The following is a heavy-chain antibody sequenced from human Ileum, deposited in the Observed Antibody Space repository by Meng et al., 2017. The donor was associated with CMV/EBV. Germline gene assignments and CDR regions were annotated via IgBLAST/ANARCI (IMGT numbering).Heavy chain of an antibody. CDR3: ARGLGYCSGGTCSPLDY. Sequence: SISSGGYYWSWIRQHPGKGLEWIGSIYCSGSTYYNPSLMSRGTISVDTSKNQFSLKLSSVTAADTAVYYCARGLGYCSGGTCSPLDYWGQGTLVTVSS. V-gene: IGHV4-31*02. CDR1: SISSGGYY. CDR2: IYCSGST. J-gene: IGHJ4*02. D-gene: IGHD2-15*01.